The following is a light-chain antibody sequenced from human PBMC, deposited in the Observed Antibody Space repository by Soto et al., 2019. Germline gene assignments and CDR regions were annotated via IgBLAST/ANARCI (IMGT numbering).Light chain of an antibody. J-gene: IGKJ5*01. V-gene: IGKV3-20*01. CDR2: AAS. CDR1: QTVNSDY. Sequence: EIVLTQSPGTLSLSPGERATLSCRASQTVNSDYLTWYQQKPGQAPRILIYAASSGATGIPDRFSGSGSETDFTLTINRLEPEDFAVYYCQYYGNSRITFGQGTRLEIK. CDR3: QYYGNSRIT.